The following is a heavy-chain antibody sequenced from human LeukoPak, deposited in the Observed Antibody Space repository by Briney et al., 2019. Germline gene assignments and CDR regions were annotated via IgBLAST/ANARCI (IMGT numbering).Heavy chain of an antibody. Sequence: ASVKVSCKASGYMFTRYYIHWVRQAPGQGLEWMAIINPGGGETGYAQRFQGRVTMTTDMSTSTVYMELRSLRSDDTAVYYCARWQQLNWFDPWGQGTLVTVSS. D-gene: IGHD6-13*01. V-gene: IGHV1-46*01. CDR2: INPGGGET. CDR3: ARWQQLNWFDP. J-gene: IGHJ5*02. CDR1: GYMFTRYY.